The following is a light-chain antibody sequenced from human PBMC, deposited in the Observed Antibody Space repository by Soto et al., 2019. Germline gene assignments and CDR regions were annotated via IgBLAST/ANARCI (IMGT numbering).Light chain of an antibody. V-gene: IGKV3-20*01. CDR2: GAS. J-gene: IGKJ1*01. CDR3: QQYGSSPGT. CDR1: QSVSSSY. Sequence: EIVLTQSPGTLSLSPGERATLSCRASQSVSSSYLAWYQQKPGQAPRLLIYGASSRATGIPDRFSGSGSGTDFTLTISRLGPEDFAVYYCQQYGSSPGTFGKGTKVEIK.